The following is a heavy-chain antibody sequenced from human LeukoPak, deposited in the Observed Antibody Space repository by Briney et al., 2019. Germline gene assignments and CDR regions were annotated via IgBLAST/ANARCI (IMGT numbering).Heavy chain of an antibody. CDR2: IYPGDSDT. CDR1: GYSFTSYW. J-gene: IGHJ3*02. V-gene: IGHV5-51*01. D-gene: IGHD1-26*01. CDR3: ARHGSGSYPYDAFDI. Sequence: GESLKISCKGSGYSFTSYWIGWVRQMPGKGLEWMGIIYPGDSDTRYSPSFQGQVTISADKSISTAYLQWSSLKASDTAMYYCARHGSGSYPYDAFDIWGQGTMVTVSS.